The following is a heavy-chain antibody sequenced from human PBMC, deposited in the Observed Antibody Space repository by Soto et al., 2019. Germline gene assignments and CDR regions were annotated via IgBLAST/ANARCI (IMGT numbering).Heavy chain of an antibody. CDR1: GFSFTSYA. CDR3: ARSTGFSATRGYFDF. Sequence: GGSLRLSCATSGFSFTSYAMHWVRQAPGKGLEWVAVISYDGSNKYYADSVRDRFTTSRDNSKNSLYLQMNRLRGDDTAVYYCARSTGFSATRGYFDFWGQGTLVTVSS. V-gene: IGHV3-30-3*01. D-gene: IGHD3-10*01. CDR2: ISYDGSNK. J-gene: IGHJ4*02.